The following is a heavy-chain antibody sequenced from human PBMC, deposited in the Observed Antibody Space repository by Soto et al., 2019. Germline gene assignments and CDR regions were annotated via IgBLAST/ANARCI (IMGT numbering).Heavy chain of an antibody. CDR1: CFSFASYT. V-gene: IGHV3-23*01. CDR2: ISSSGGST. J-gene: IGHJ4*02. Sequence: SLILSFATACFSFASYTMRCVRQAPGKGLEWVSAISSSGGSTYYADSVKGRFTISRDNSKNTLYLQMNSLRAEDTAVYYCAKAWYYYYSSGYYSFVYWAQGP. D-gene: IGHD3-22*01. CDR3: AKAWYYYYSSGYYSFVY.